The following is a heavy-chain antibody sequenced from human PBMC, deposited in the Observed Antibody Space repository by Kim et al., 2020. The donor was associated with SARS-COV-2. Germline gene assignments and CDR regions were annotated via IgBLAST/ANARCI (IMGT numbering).Heavy chain of an antibody. V-gene: IGHV5-51*01. CDR1: EYSFANYW. Sequence: GESLKISCKASEYSFANYWIAWVRQMPGKGLEWMGIIYLRDSDTRYSPSFQGQVTISADKSINTAYLQWSSLKASDTAMYYCAGLVWGTYDTTAYFDFWG. CDR2: IYLRDSDT. D-gene: IGHD3-22*01. J-gene: IGHJ4*01. CDR3: AGLVWGTYDTTAYFDF.